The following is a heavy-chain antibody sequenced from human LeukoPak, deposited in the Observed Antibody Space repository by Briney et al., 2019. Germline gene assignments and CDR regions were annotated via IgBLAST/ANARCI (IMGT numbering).Heavy chain of an antibody. J-gene: IGHJ3*02. CDR3: ARHQPSMRGQGFDI. V-gene: IGHV3-73*01. D-gene: IGHD2-2*01. CDR1: GFIFSDSA. Sequence: GGSLRLSCAASGFIFSDSAMNWVCQASGKWLEWVGRIRGKADSYTTAYTASMKGRFTVSRDDSNNMAYLQINSMKTEDTAVYYCARHQPSMRGQGFDIWGQGTTVTVSS. CDR2: IRGKADSYTT.